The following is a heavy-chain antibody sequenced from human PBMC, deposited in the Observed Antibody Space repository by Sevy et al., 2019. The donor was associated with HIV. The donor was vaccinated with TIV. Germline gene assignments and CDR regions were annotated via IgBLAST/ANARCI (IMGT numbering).Heavy chain of an antibody. CDR3: GPGELHY. CDR2: ISGSGGST. CDR1: GFTFSSYA. Sequence: GGSLRLSCAASGFTFSSYAMSWVRQAPGKGLEGVSAISGSGGSTYYADSVMVRFTISRDNSKNTLYLQMNSLRAEDTAVYYCGPGELHYWGQGTLVTVSS. V-gene: IGHV3-23*01. J-gene: IGHJ4*02. D-gene: IGHD1-26*01.